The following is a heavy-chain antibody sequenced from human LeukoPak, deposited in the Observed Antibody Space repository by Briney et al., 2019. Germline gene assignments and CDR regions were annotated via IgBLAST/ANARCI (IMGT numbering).Heavy chain of an antibody. J-gene: IGHJ4*02. Sequence: SVKVSCKASGGTFSSYAISWVRQAPGQGLEWMGGIIPIFGTANYAQKFQGRVTITADESTSTAYMELSSLRSEDTAVYYCAVIAAAGVYYFDYWGQGTLVTVSS. CDR2: IIPIFGTA. D-gene: IGHD6-13*01. V-gene: IGHV1-69*13. CDR3: AVIAAAGVYYFDY. CDR1: GGTFSSYA.